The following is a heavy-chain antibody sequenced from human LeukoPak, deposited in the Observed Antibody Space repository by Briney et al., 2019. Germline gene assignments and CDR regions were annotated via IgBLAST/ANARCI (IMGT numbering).Heavy chain of an antibody. CDR1: GFPFSSYG. D-gene: IGHD5-18*01. J-gene: IGHJ3*02. Sequence: GGSLRLSCAVSGFPFSSYGMHWVRQAPGKGLEWVAVISYDGNNKYYADSVKRRSTISSDNSKHTLYQQMNSQRPEDTAVYYCAKNSYGYVDAFDIWGQGTMLSVSS. V-gene: IGHV3-30*18. CDR3: AKNSYGYVDAFDI. CDR2: ISYDGNNK.